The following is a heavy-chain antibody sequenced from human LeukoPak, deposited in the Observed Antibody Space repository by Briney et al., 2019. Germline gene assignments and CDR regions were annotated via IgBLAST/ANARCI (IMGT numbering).Heavy chain of an antibody. V-gene: IGHV3-9*01. Sequence: GGSLRLSCAASGFTFDDYAMHWVRQAPGKGLEWVSGISWNSGSIGYADSVKGRFTISRDNAKNSLYLQMNSLRAEDTALYYCAKDPDGHYYDSSGYPESWGQGTLVTVSS. CDR2: ISWNSGSI. CDR3: AKDPDGHYYDSSGYPES. D-gene: IGHD3-22*01. J-gene: IGHJ4*02. CDR1: GFTFDDYA.